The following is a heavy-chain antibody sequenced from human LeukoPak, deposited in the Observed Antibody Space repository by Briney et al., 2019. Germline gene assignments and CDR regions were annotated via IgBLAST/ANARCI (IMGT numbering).Heavy chain of an antibody. J-gene: IGHJ1*01. CDR2: IYYSGST. CDR3: ARGHDYGDYSGSEYFQH. V-gene: IGHV4-59*01. Sequence: SETLSLTCTVSGGSISSYYWSWIRQPPGKGLEWIGYIYYSGSTNYNPSLKSRVTISVDTSKNQFSLKLSFVTAADTAVYYCARGHDYGDYSGSEYFQHWGQGTLVTVSS. D-gene: IGHD4-17*01. CDR1: GGSISSYY.